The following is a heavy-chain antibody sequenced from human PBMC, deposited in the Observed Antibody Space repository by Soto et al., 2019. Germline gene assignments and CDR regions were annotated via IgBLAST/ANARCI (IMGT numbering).Heavy chain of an antibody. CDR3: VRDPNYDYIWGSYRSDY. D-gene: IGHD3-16*02. Sequence: GGSLRLSCAASGFTFSSYWMSWVRQAPGKGLEWVANIKQDGSEKYYVDSVKGRFTISRDNAKNSLYLQMNSLRAEDTAVYYCVRDPNYDYIWGSYRSDYWGQGTLVTVSS. CDR1: GFTFSSYW. J-gene: IGHJ4*02. V-gene: IGHV3-7*01. CDR2: IKQDGSEK.